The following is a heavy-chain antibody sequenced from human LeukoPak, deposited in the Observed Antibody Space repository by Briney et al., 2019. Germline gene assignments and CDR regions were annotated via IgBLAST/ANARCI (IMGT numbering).Heavy chain of an antibody. CDR1: GFTFSDYS. D-gene: IGHD3-22*01. J-gene: IGHJ4*02. V-gene: IGHV3-48*01. Sequence: GGSLRLSCAASGFTFSDYSMNWVRQAPGKGLEWVSYISTTSSSTIYYADSVKGRFTISRDNAKNSLYLQMNSLRAEDTAMYYCARDRGSSGYHFDYWGQGTLVTVSS. CDR2: ISTTSSSTI. CDR3: ARDRGSSGYHFDY.